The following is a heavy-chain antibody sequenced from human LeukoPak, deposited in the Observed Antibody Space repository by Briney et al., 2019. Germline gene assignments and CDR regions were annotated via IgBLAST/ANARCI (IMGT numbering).Heavy chain of an antibody. D-gene: IGHD2-8*02. Sequence: GGSLRLSCAASGFIFTNYAMHWVRQAPGKGLERVSAIYGSGGSEYADSVKGRFTISRDNSKNTVYLQMNSLRAEDTAVYYCAKDRLPDGVWSIDYWGQGTLVTVSS. CDR3: AKDRLPDGVWSIDY. CDR1: GFIFTNYA. J-gene: IGHJ4*02. CDR2: IYGSGGSE. V-gene: IGHV3-23*01.